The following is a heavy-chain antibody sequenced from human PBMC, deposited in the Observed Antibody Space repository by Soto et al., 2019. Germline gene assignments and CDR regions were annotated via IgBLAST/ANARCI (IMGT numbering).Heavy chain of an antibody. CDR2: ISAYNGNT. D-gene: IGHD1-26*01. V-gene: IGHV1-18*04. Sequence: ASVQVSCQDSGYTCTSYGIRWLRLAPGHGLEWMGWISAYNGNTNYAQELQCKITMTTNTSTRTAYRELRSLRSGVRAVYYCAKEGEVGATDYYYYGMDVWGQGTTVTVSS. CDR3: AKEGEVGATDYYYYGMDV. J-gene: IGHJ6*02. CDR1: GYTCTSYG.